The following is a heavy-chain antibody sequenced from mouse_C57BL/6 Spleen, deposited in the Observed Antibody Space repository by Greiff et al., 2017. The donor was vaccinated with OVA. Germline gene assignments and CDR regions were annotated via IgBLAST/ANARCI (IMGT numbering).Heavy chain of an antibody. CDR1: GYAFSSSW. Sequence: QVQLQQSGPELVKPGASVKISCKASGYAFSSSWMNWVKQRPGKGLEWIGRIYPGDGDTNYNGKLKGKATLTADKSSSTADMQLSSLTSEDSAVYFCAREEYDGYWFDYWGKGTTLTVSS. CDR2: IYPGDGDT. D-gene: IGHD2-3*01. CDR3: AREEYDGYWFDY. V-gene: IGHV1-82*01. J-gene: IGHJ2*01.